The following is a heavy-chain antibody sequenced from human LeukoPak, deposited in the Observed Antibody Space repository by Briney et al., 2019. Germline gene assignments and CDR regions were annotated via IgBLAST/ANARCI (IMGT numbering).Heavy chain of an antibody. CDR3: AREGGVVVVPAAIFKFDY. J-gene: IGHJ4*02. CDR2: ISSSSSYI. V-gene: IGHV3-21*01. Sequence: GGSLRLSCAASGFTFSSYSMNWVRQAPGKGLEWVSSISSSSSYIYYADSVKGRFTISRDNAKNSLYLQMNSLRAEDTAVYYCAREGGVVVVPAAIFKFDYWGQGTLVTVSS. CDR1: GFTFSSYS. D-gene: IGHD2-2*01.